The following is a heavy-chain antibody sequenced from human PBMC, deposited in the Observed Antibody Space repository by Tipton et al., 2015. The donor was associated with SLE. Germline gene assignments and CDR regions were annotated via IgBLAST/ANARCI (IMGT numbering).Heavy chain of an antibody. Sequence: AGLVKPSETLSLTCAVYGGSFSGYYWSWIRQPPGKGLEWIGEINHSGSTNYNPSLKSRVTISVDTSKNQFSLKLSSVTAADTAVYYCASIGPIYYYYYYMDVWGKGTTVTVSS. V-gene: IGHV4-34*01. CDR3: ASIGPIYYYYYYMDV. CDR2: INHSGST. J-gene: IGHJ6*03. CDR1: GGSFSGYY.